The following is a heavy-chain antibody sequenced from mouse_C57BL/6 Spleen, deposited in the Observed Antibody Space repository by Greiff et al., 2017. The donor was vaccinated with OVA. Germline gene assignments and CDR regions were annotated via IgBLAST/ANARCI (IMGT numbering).Heavy chain of an antibody. CDR3: ARQLRLRVFDY. CDR1: GYTFTSYW. CDR2: IDPSDSYT. V-gene: IGHV1-69*01. D-gene: IGHD3-2*02. J-gene: IGHJ2*01. Sequence: VQRVESGAELVMPGASVKLSCKASGYTFTSYWMHWVKQRPGQGLEWIGEIDPSDSYTNYNQKFKGKSTLTVDKSSSTAYMQLSSLTSEDSAVYYCARQLRLRVFDYWGQGTTLTVSS.